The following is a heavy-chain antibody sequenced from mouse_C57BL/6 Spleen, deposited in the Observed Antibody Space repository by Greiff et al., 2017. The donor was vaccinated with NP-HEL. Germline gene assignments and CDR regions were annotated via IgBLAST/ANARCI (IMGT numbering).Heavy chain of an antibody. D-gene: IGHD1-1*01. CDR2: ISSGGDYI. V-gene: IGHV5-9-1*02. CDR1: GFTFSSYA. Sequence: EVKLVESGEGLVKPGGSLKLSCAASGFTFSSYAMSWVRQTPEKRLEWVAYISSGGDYIYYADTVKGRFTISRDNARKTLYLQMSRLKSEDTAMYYCTRDPGSSPWYIDVWGTETTVTVSS. J-gene: IGHJ1*03. CDR3: TRDPGSSPWYIDV.